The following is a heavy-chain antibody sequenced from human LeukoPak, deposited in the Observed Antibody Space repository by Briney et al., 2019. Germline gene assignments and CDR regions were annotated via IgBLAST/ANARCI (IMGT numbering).Heavy chain of an antibody. D-gene: IGHD6-19*01. J-gene: IGHJ4*02. V-gene: IGHV3-23*01. Sequence: GGSLRLSCAASGFTFSSYAMSWVRQAPGKGLEWVSAISGSGGSTYYADSVKGRFTISRDNSKNTLYLQMNSLRAEDTALYYCAKGDRQWLVQPVFDYWGQGTLVTVSS. CDR1: GFTFSSYA. CDR2: ISGSGGST. CDR3: AKGDRQWLVQPVFDY.